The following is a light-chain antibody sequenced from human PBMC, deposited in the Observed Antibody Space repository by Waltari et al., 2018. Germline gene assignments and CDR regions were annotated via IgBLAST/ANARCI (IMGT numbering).Light chain of an antibody. J-gene: IGKJ4*01. V-gene: IGKV1-12*02. CDR3: QQANSLPFT. CDR1: QGINKW. Sequence: DIQMTQSPSPVSASIGDRVTITCRASQGINKWLVWYQQKPGKAPNVLIYAASILQSGVPSRFSGSGFGTDFTLTISSLQPEDFATYFCQQANSLPFTFGGGTKVEIK. CDR2: AAS.